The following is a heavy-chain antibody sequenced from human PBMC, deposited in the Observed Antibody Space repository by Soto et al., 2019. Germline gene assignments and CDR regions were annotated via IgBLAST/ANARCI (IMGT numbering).Heavy chain of an antibody. J-gene: IGHJ4*02. D-gene: IGHD6-6*01. CDR1: GGSISSGGYY. V-gene: IGHV4-31*03. CDR2: IYYRGST. Sequence: QVQLQESGPGLVKPSQTLSLTCTVSGGSISSGGYYWSWIRQHPGKGLEWIGYIYYRGSTYSNPSLKRRVTISVDTSKNQFSLKLSSVTEAETAVYYCARGRGQLVGALDYWGQGTLVTVSS. CDR3: ARGRGQLVGALDY.